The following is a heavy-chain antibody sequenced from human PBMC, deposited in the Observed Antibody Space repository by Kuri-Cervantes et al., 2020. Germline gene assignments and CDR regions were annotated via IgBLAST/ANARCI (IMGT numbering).Heavy chain of an antibody. D-gene: IGHD3-22*01. J-gene: IGHJ3*02. CDR2: IYYSGST. V-gene: IGHV4-59*12. CDR3: ARVDTYYDSSGYSTCDAFDI. Sequence: SETLSLTCTDSGGSISSYYWSWIRQPPGKGLEWIGYIYYSGSTNYNPSLKSRVTISVDTSKNQFSLKLSSVTAADTAVYYCARVDTYYDSSGYSTCDAFDIWGQGTMVTVSS. CDR1: GGSISSYY.